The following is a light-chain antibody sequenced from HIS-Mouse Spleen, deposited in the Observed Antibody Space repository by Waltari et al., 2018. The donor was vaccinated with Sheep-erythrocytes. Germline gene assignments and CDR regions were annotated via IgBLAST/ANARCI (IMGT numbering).Light chain of an antibody. CDR2: DVS. CDR1: SSDVGGDNY. CDR3: SSYTSSSTWV. V-gene: IGLV2-14*03. Sequence: QSALTQPASVSGSPGQSITISCTGPSSDVGGDNYFSCYQQHPGKAPKPIIYDVSNRPSGVSNRFSGSKSGNTASLTISGLQAEDEADYYCSSYTSSSTWVFGGGTKLTVL. J-gene: IGLJ3*02.